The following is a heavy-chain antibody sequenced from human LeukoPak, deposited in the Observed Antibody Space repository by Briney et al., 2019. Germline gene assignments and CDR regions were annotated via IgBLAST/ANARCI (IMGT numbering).Heavy chain of an antibody. D-gene: IGHD3-22*01. CDR1: GHTFTGYY. CDR2: INPNSGGT. V-gene: IGHV1-2*02. Sequence: WASVKVSCKASGHTFTGYYMHWVRQAPGQGLEWMGWINPNSGGTNYAQKFQGRVTMTRDTSISTAYMELSRLRSDDTAVYYCARGPGITMIVVVTGHYWGQGTLVTVSS. CDR3: ARGPGITMIVVVTGHY. J-gene: IGHJ4*02.